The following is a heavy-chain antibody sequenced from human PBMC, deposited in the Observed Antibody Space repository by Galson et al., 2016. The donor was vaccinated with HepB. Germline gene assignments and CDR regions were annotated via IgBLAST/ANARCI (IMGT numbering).Heavy chain of an antibody. Sequence: SLRLSCAASGLSVRDDYMNWVRQAPGKGLEWVSVIHASGDANYAGSVEDRFTISRDTSKNTVYLQMSSLRPEDTAVYYCGRDSYDSSSWSVDFWGQGTLVTVSA. J-gene: IGHJ4*02. CDR2: IHASGDA. CDR3: GRDSYDSSSWSVDF. CDR1: GLSVRDDY. V-gene: IGHV3-53*01. D-gene: IGHD6-13*01.